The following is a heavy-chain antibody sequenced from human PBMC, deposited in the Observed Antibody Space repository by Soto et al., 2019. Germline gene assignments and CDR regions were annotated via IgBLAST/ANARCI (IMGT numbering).Heavy chain of an antibody. V-gene: IGHV4-31*03. CDR1: GGSISSGGYY. CDR2: IYYSGST. J-gene: IGHJ4*02. Sequence: SETLSLTCTVSGGSISSGGYYWSWIRQHPGKGLEWIGYIYYSGSTYYNPSLKSRVTISVDTSKNQFSLKLSSVTAADTAVYYCARGGTVTTPPFDYWGQGTLVTVSS. CDR3: ARGGTVTTPPFDY. D-gene: IGHD4-17*01.